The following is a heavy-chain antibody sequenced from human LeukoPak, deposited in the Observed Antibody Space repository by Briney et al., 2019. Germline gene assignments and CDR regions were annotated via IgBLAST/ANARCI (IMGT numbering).Heavy chain of an antibody. V-gene: IGHV3-30*02. D-gene: IGHD3-10*01. CDR1: GFTFSSYG. Sequence: GGSLRLSCAASGFTFSSYGMNWVCQAPGKGLEWVAFIRYDGSNKYYADSVRGRFTISRDNSKNTLYLQMNSLRAEDTAVYYCAKDQYGSGSSWGQGTLVTVSS. J-gene: IGHJ5*02. CDR3: AKDQYGSGSS. CDR2: IRYDGSNK.